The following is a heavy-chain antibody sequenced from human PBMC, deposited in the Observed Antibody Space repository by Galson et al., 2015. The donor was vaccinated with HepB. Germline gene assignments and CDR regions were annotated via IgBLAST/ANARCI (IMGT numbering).Heavy chain of an antibody. CDR3: ARSGTGTNAFDI. CDR1: GYTFTRYY. Sequence: SVKVSCKASGYTFTRYYMHWVRQAPGQGLEWMGIINPSGGSTSYAQKFQGRVTMTRDTSTSTVYMELSSLRSEDTAVYYCARSGTGTNAFDIWGQGTMVTVSS. CDR2: INPSGGST. D-gene: IGHD1-1*01. J-gene: IGHJ3*02. V-gene: IGHV1-46*03.